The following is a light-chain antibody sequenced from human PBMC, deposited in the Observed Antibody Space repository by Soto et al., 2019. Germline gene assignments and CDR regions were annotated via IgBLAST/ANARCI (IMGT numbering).Light chain of an antibody. CDR2: DAS. V-gene: IGKV3-15*01. J-gene: IGKJ2*01. CDR3: QQYNNWLGT. CDR1: QSVGSN. Sequence: DIVMTQSPVSLSVSPGERATLSCRASQSVGSNLAWYQQTPGQAPRLLIYDASARATGIPARFSGSGSGTEFTLTISSLQSEDYAVYYCQQYNNWLGTFGQGTKLEIK.